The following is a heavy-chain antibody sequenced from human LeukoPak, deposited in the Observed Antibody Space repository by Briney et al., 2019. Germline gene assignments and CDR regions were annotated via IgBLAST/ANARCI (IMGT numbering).Heavy chain of an antibody. J-gene: IGHJ4*02. V-gene: IGHV3-64*01. CDR1: GFTFNNNA. D-gene: IGHD2-15*01. Sequence: GRSLRLSCAASGFTFNNNALHWVRQAPGKGLEFVSAISTNGDSTYYANSVKGRFTISRDNSKNTLYLQMGSLRAEDMAVYYCARYCNGVNCYSGYDYWGQGTLVTVSS. CDR3: ARYCNGVNCYSGYDY. CDR2: ISTNGDST.